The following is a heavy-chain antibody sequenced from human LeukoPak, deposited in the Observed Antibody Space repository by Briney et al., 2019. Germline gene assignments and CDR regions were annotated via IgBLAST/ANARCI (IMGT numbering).Heavy chain of an antibody. CDR1: GFTFSSYA. J-gene: IGHJ4*02. Sequence: GGSLRLSCAASGFTFSSYAMSWVRQAPGKGLEWVSAISGSGGSTHYADSVKGRFTISRDNSKNTLYLQMNSLRAEDTALYYCAKHKENYGDSCLGNYWGQGTLVTVSS. CDR2: ISGSGGST. V-gene: IGHV3-23*01. D-gene: IGHD4-17*01. CDR3: AKHKENYGDSCLGNY.